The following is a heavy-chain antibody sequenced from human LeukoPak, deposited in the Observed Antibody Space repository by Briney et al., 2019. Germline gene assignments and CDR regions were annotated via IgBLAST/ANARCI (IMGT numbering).Heavy chain of an antibody. CDR3: AKAYTYYYDSSGYYFDY. V-gene: IGHV3-15*01. D-gene: IGHD3-22*01. CDR2: IKSKTDGGTT. J-gene: IGHJ4*02. CDR1: GFTFSNAW. Sequence: GGSLRLSCAASGFTFSNAWMSWVRQAPGKGLEWVGRIKSKTDGGTTDYAAPVKGRFTISRDDSKNTLYLQMNSLKTEDTAVYYCAKAYTYYYDSSGYYFDYWGQGTLVTVSS.